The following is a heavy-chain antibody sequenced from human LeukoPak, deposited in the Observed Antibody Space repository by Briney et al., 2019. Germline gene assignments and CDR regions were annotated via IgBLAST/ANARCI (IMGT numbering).Heavy chain of an antibody. Sequence: EASVKVSCKASGYTFTSYDINWVRQATGQGLEWMGWMNPNSGNTGYAQKFQGRVTITRNTSISTAYMELSSLRSEDTAVYYCARVFDDAYVWGSYRYSDYWGQGTLVTVSS. D-gene: IGHD3-16*02. J-gene: IGHJ4*02. V-gene: IGHV1-8*03. CDR3: ARVFDDAYVWGSYRYSDY. CDR2: MNPNSGNT. CDR1: GYTFTSYD.